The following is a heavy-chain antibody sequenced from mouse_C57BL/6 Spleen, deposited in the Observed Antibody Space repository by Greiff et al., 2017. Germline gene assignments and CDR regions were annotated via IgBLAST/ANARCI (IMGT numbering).Heavy chain of an antibody. V-gene: IGHV10-3*01. D-gene: IGHD4-1*01. Sequence: EVKLMESGGGLVQPTGSLKLSCAASGFTFNPYAMHWVRPAPGKGLEWVARISSKSSNYAKYYADSVNDRVTISRDDSQSLLYRQMNNLKTEDTAMYYCVRGELTGTFDYWGQGTTRTVSS. CDR2: ISSKSSNYAK. J-gene: IGHJ2*01. CDR1: GFTFNPYA. CDR3: VRGELTGTFDY.